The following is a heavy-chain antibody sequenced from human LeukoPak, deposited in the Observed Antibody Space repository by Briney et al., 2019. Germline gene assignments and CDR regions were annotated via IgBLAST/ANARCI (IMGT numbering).Heavy chain of an antibody. J-gene: IGHJ6*02. CDR3: ARGGSQLLYHGFPYGMDV. CDR2: MNPNSGNT. Sequence: ASVKVSRRASGYTFTSYDINWVRQATGQGLEWMGWMNPNSGNTGYAQKFQGRVTMTRNTSISTAYMKLSSLRSEDTAVYYCARGGSQLLYHGFPYGMDVWGQGTTVTVSS. CDR1: GYTFTSYD. V-gene: IGHV1-8*01. D-gene: IGHD2-2*02.